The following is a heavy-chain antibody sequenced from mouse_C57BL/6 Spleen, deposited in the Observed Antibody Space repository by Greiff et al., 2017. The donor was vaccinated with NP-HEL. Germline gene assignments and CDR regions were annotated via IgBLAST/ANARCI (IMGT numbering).Heavy chain of an antibody. CDR2: IDPSDSET. CDR3: ARTSYYSNYGYAMDY. D-gene: IGHD2-5*01. CDR1: GYTFTSYW. Sequence: QVQLQQPGAELVRPGSSVKLSCKASGYTFTSYWMHWVKQRPIQGLEWIGNIDPSDSETHYNQKFKDKATLTVDKSSSTAYMQLSSLTSEDSAVYYCARTSYYSNYGYAMDYWGQGTSVTVSS. V-gene: IGHV1-52*01. J-gene: IGHJ4*01.